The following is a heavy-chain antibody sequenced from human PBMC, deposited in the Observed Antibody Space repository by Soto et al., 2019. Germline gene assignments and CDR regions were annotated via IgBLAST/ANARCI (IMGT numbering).Heavy chain of an antibody. CDR1: GDSFSTHA. D-gene: IGHD3-22*01. CDR3: ARGGFYDSSGARNYYYYGMNV. Sequence: ASVKVSCKASGDSFSTHAISWVRQAPGQGLEWLGWISAYDGYTNYAQILQGRVSMTTDTSTKTAYMELRSLRSDDTAMYYCARGGFYDSSGARNYYYYGMNVWGQGTTVTVSS. CDR2: ISAYDGYT. V-gene: IGHV1-18*01. J-gene: IGHJ6*02.